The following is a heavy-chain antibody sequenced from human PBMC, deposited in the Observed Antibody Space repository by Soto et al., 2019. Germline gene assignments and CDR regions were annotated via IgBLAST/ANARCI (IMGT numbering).Heavy chain of an antibody. V-gene: IGHV4-34*01. CDR1: GGSFSGYY. Sequence: QVQLQQWGAGLLKPSETLSLTCAVYGGSFSGYYWSWIRQPTGKGLEWIGEINHSGSTNYNPSLKSRVTISVDTSKNQFSLRLSSVTAADTAVYYCARGRNYDFWSCFDYWGQGTLVTVSS. CDR3: ARGRNYDFWSCFDY. D-gene: IGHD3-3*01. CDR2: INHSGST. J-gene: IGHJ4*02.